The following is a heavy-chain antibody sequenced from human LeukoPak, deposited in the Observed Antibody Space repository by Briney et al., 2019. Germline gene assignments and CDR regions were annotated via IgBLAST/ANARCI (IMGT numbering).Heavy chain of an antibody. CDR3: ARGVWAPRFDS. V-gene: IGHV4-34*01. D-gene: IGHD7-27*01. J-gene: IGHJ5*01. Sequence: SETLSLTCAVYGASFSYDYWSWIRQAPGKGLEWIGEINHSGTITYNPSLKSRVTISAEKSKSQFSLRLTSVTAADTAVYYCARGVWAPRFDSWGQGTLVTVSS. CDR2: INHSGTI. CDR1: GASFSYDY.